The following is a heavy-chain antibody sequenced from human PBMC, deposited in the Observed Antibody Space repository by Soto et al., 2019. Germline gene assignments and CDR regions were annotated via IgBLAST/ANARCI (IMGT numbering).Heavy chain of an antibody. J-gene: IGHJ1*01. D-gene: IGHD6-19*01. CDR1: GFTFDDYA. Sequence: VQLVESGGGLVQPGRSLRLSCAASGFTFDDYAMHWVRQAPGKGLEWVSGISWNSGSIGYADSVKGRFTISRDNAKNSLYLQMNSLRAEDTALYYCAKERSPVAGNSYFQHWGQGTLVTVSS. CDR2: ISWNSGSI. CDR3: AKERSPVAGNSYFQH. V-gene: IGHV3-9*01.